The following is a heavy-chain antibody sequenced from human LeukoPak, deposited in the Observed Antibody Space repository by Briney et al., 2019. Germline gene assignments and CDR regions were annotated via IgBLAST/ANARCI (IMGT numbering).Heavy chain of an antibody. CDR2: ISSSSSYI. CDR3: ARYGDSIRGAFDI. CDR1: GFTFSSYS. D-gene: IGHD4-17*01. J-gene: IGHJ3*02. V-gene: IGHV3-21*01. Sequence: PGGSLRLSCAASGFTFSSYSMNWVRQAPGKGLEWVSSISSSSSYIYYADSVKGRFTISRDNAKNSLYLQMNSLRAEDTAVYYCARYGDSIRGAFDIWGQGTMVTVSS.